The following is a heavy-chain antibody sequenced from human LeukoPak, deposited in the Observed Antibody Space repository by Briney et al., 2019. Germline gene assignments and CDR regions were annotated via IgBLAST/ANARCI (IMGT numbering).Heavy chain of an antibody. D-gene: IGHD1-7*01. CDR3: ASRSVAGTKITWWPLDF. J-gene: IGHJ4*02. CDR1: GGTISNHA. CDR2: IIPGVGTP. Sequence: ASVKVSCKASGGTISNHAISWVRQAPGQGLEWMGGIIPGVGTPSYPQKSQGRVTIITDESTSTAYMELSGLSSEDTAVYYCASRSVAGTKITWWPLDFWGQGTLVTVSS. V-gene: IGHV1-69*05.